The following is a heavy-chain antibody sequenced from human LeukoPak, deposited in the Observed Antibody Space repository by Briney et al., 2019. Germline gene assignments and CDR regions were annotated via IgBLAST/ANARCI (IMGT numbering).Heavy chain of an antibody. J-gene: IGHJ4*02. CDR1: GFSFSTYA. V-gene: IGHV3-23*01. CDR3: AKSLYGGCDY. CDR2: VNGNGGST. Sequence: GGSLRLSCAASGFSFSTYAMSWVRLAPGKGLEWVSGVNGNGGSTSYADSVKGRFTIFRDNSKNTVYLQMNSLRVEDTAVYYCAKSLYGGCDYWGQGTVVTVSS. D-gene: IGHD3-16*02.